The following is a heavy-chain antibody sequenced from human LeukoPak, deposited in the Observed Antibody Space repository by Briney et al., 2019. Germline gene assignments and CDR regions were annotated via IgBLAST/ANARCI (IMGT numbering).Heavy chain of an antibody. D-gene: IGHD6-19*01. J-gene: IGHJ4*02. CDR1: GDSVSSNSAV. CDR3: ARDLGYSSGPNY. CDR2: TYYRSKWYN. V-gene: IGHV6-1*01. Sequence: SQTLSLTCDISGDSVSSNSAVWNWIRQSPSRGLEWLGRTYYRSKWYNDYAVSVKSRITINPDTSKNHFSLQLRSVSPEDTAVYYCARDLGYSSGPNYWGQGTRVTVSS.